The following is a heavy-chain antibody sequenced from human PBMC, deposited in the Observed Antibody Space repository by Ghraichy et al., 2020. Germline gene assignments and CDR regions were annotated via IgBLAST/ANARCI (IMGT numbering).Heavy chain of an antibody. D-gene: IGHD6-13*01. Sequence: ASVKVSCKASGYTFTSYAMNWVRQAPGQGLEWMGWINTNTGNPTYAQGFTGRFVFSLDTSVSTAYLQISSLKAEDTAVYYCAREDIKGSSSWSTRGGIDYWGQGTLVTVSS. J-gene: IGHJ4*02. CDR1: GYTFTSYA. CDR2: INTNTGNP. CDR3: AREDIKGSSSWSTRGGIDY. V-gene: IGHV7-4-1*02.